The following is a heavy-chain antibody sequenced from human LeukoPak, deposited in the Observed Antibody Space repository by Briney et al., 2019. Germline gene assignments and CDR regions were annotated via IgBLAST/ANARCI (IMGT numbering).Heavy chain of an antibody. J-gene: IGHJ6*02. CDR2: INPNSGGT. CDR1: GYTFTGYY. D-gene: IGHD2-2*01. V-gene: IGHV1-2*02. CDR3: ARGAIVVVPAAHGMDV. Sequence: ASVKVSCKASGYTFTGYYMHWVRQAPGQVLEWMGWINPNSGGTNYAQKFQGRVTMTRDTSISTAYMELSRLRSDDTAVYYCARGAIVVVPAAHGMDVWGQGTTVTVSS.